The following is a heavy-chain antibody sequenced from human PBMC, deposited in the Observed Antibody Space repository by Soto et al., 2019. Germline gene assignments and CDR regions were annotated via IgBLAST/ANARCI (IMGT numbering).Heavy chain of an antibody. CDR2: IIPIFGTA. CDR1: GGTFSSYA. Sequence: QVQLVQSGAEVKKPGSSVKVSCKASGGTFSSYAISWVRQAPGQGLEWMGGIIPIFGTANYAQKFQGRVTIPADESTSTAYMELSSLRSEDTAVYYCARAGYYDSSGYQGYYYYYYGMDVWGQGTTVTVSS. J-gene: IGHJ6*02. D-gene: IGHD3-22*01. V-gene: IGHV1-69*01. CDR3: ARAGYYDSSGYQGYYYYYYGMDV.